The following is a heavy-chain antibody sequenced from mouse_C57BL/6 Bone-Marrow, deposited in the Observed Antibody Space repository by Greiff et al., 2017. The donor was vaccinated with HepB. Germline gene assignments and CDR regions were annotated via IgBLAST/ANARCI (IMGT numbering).Heavy chain of an antibody. CDR1: GYTFTDYE. J-gene: IGHJ3*01. V-gene: IGHV1-15*01. CDR2: IDPETGGT. CDR3: TREGGYYLGWFAY. D-gene: IGHD2-3*01. Sequence: VKLQESGAELVRPGASVTLSCKASGYTFTDYEMHWVKQTPVHGLEWIGAIDPETGGTAYNQKFKGKAILTADKSSSTAYMELRSLTSEDSAVYYCTREGGYYLGWFAYWGQGTLVTVSA.